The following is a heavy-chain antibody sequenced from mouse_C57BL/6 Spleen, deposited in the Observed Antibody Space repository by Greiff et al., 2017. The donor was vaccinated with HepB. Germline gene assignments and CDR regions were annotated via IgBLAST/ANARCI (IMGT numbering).Heavy chain of an antibody. CDR3: ARKEGGYYFFDY. V-gene: IGHV1-61*01. CDR1: GYTFTSYW. Sequence: VQLQQPGAELVRPGSSVKLSCKASGYTFTSYWMDWVKQRPGQGLEWIGNIYPSDSETHYNQKFKDKATLTVDKSSSTAYMQLSSLTSEYSAVYYWARKEGGYYFFDYWGQGTTLTVSS. CDR2: IYPSDSET. D-gene: IGHD2-3*01. J-gene: IGHJ2*01.